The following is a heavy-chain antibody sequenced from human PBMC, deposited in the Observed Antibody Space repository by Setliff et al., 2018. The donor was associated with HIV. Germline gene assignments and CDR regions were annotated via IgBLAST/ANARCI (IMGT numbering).Heavy chain of an antibody. D-gene: IGHD2-15*01. CDR1: GGSFSGYY. J-gene: IGHJ4*02. V-gene: IGHV4-59*10. CDR2: IYTSGST. CDR3: ARGVPLLPPNF. Sequence: SETLSLTCAVYGGSFSGYYWSWIRQPAGKGLEWIGRIYTSGSTNYNPSLKSRVTISVDASERHFSLRMTSTTAADTAIYYCARGVPLLPPNFWGQGTLVTVSS.